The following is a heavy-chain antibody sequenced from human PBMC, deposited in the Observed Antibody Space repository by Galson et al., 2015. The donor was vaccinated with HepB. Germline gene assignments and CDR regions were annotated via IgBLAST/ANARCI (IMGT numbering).Heavy chain of an antibody. Sequence: SVKVSCKASGGTLSSYAISWVRQAPGQGLEWMGRIKPNSGGTNYAQKFQGRVTMTRDTSISTAYMELNRLRSDDTAVYYCARDLYRAGVDYWGQGTLVTVSS. CDR3: ARDLYRAGVDY. J-gene: IGHJ4*02. CDR1: GGTLSSYA. V-gene: IGHV1-2*06. D-gene: IGHD2-2*02. CDR2: IKPNSGGT.